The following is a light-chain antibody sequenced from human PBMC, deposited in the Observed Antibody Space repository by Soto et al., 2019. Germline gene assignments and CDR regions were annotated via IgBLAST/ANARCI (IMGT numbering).Light chain of an antibody. Sequence: QPVLAQPASVSGAPGQSIIISCTGTSTNLGAYNYVSWYQHHPGKAPKLMLYEVSNRPSGVSNRFSGAKSGNTASLTISGLQAEDEADYYCSSYTSTNTLVIFGGGTQLTVL. J-gene: IGLJ2*01. CDR1: STNLGAYNY. V-gene: IGLV2-14*01. CDR3: SSYTSTNTLVI. CDR2: EVS.